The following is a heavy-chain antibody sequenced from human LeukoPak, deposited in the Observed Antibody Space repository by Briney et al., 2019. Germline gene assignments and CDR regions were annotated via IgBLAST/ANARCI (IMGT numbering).Heavy chain of an antibody. V-gene: IGHV1-69*04. D-gene: IGHD1-26*01. Sequence: SVTVSCKASVGTFISYAISWVRQAPGQGLEWMGRIIPILGIANYAQNFQGRVTITASKSTSTAYMELSSLRSEDTAVYYCARAVQSGRIVGATNWFDPWGQGTLVTVSS. CDR2: IIPILGIA. CDR1: VGTFISYA. J-gene: IGHJ5*02. CDR3: ARAVQSGRIVGATNWFDP.